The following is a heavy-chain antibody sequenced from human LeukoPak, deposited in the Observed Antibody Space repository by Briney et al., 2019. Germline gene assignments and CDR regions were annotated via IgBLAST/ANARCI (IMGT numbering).Heavy chain of an antibody. V-gene: IGHV3-23*05. Sequence: PGGSLRLSCVASGFVFSSHAMSWVRQAPGKGLEWVSAISNGYYYADSVKGRFTISRDNSKNTVYLQMSSLRAEDTAVYFCVREAGYRTAASCSKTNWFDPWGQGTLVTVSS. CDR1: GFVFSSHA. J-gene: IGHJ5*02. CDR2: ISNGY. CDR3: VREAGYRTAASCSKTNWFDP. D-gene: IGHD2-8*02.